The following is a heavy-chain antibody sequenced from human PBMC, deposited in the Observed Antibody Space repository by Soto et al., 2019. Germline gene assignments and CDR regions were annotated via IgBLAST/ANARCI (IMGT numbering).Heavy chain of an antibody. J-gene: IGHJ5*02. D-gene: IGHD5-12*01. V-gene: IGHV4-61*01. CDR1: GGSVSSDTYY. CDR3: ARAGGYSGYDSWSWFDP. CDR2: IYYSGST. Sequence: TLSLTCTVSGGSVSSDTYYWSWIRQPPGKGLEWIGYIYYSGSTNYNPSLKSRVTISVDTSKNQFSLRLSSVTAADTAVYYCARAGGYSGYDSWSWFDPWGQGSLVTVSS.